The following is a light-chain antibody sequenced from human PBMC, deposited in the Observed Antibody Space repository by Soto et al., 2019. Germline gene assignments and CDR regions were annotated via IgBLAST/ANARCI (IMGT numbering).Light chain of an antibody. J-gene: IGLJ3*02. CDR2: QDT. CDR3: QAYDRSTLV. Sequence: SYELTQAPSVSVSPGQTATITCSGDKLGDRYICWYQQKAGQPPILVIYQDTKRPSGIPERFSASNSGSTATLTISGTQAMDEADHYCQAYDRSTLVIGGGTKLTVL. V-gene: IGLV3-1*01. CDR1: KLGDRY.